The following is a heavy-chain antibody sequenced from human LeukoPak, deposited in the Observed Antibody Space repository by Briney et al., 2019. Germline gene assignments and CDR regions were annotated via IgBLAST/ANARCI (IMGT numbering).Heavy chain of an antibody. CDR1: GYTFTSYA. V-gene: IGHV1-3*01. CDR3: ARDAEAVWFGELTPGPFDY. Sequence: ASVKVSCKASGYTFTSYAMHWVRQAPGQRLEWMGWINAGNGNTKYSQKLQGRVTITRDTSASTAYMELSSLRSEDTAVYYCARDAEAVWFGELTPGPFDYWGQGTLVTVSS. D-gene: IGHD3-10*01. J-gene: IGHJ4*02. CDR2: INAGNGNT.